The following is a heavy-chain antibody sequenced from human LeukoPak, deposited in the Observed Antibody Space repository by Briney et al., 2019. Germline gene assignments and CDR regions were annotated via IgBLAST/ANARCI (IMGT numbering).Heavy chain of an antibody. J-gene: IGHJ4*02. V-gene: IGHV4-59*01. Sequence: SETLSLTCTVSGGSTSSYYWSWIRQPPGKGLEWIGYIYYSGSTNYNPSLKSRVTISVDTSKNQFSLKLSSVTAADTAVYYCARDSEDYVWGSYRSTQGFDYWGQGTLSPSPQ. D-gene: IGHD3-16*02. CDR2: IYYSGST. CDR1: GGSTSSYY. CDR3: ARDSEDYVWGSYRSTQGFDY.